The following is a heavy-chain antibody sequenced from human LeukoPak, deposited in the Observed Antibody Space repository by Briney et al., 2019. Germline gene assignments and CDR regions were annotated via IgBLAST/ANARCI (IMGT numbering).Heavy chain of an antibody. CDR1: GYTFTTYS. J-gene: IGHJ6*02. Sequence: ASVTVSCKASGYTFTTYSISWLRQAPGEGLEWMGWISAYNANTNYAQKFHGRVTMTTDTSTSTAYMELRSLRSDDTAVYYCARVTQYSSGWWLLGGMDVWGQGTTVTVSS. CDR2: ISAYNANT. V-gene: IGHV1-18*01. CDR3: ARVTQYSSGWWLLGGMDV. D-gene: IGHD6-19*01.